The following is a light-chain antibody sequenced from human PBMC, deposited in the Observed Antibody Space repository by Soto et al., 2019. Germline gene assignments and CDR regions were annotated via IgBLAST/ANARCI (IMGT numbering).Light chain of an antibody. Sequence: QSVLTQPASVSGSPGQSITISCTGTSSDVGGYNYVSWYQQHPDKAPRLMIYDVSNRPSGVSDRFSGSKSGDTASLTISGLQAEDEADYYCTSFTSSHTYVFGTGTKVTVL. V-gene: IGLV2-14*01. J-gene: IGLJ1*01. CDR1: SSDVGGYNY. CDR3: TSFTSSHTYV. CDR2: DVS.